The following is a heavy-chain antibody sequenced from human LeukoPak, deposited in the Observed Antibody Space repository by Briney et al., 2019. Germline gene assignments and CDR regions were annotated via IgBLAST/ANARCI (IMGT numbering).Heavy chain of an antibody. Sequence: XXGXTEYXASXKGRXTISRDDSKSIAYLHMNSLKTEDTXVYYCXRFTIFGVVDVFDIWGLGTMVTVSS. V-gene: IGHV3-49*02. CDR2: XXGXT. D-gene: IGHD3-3*01. J-gene: IGHJ3*02. CDR3: XRFTIFGVVDVFDI.